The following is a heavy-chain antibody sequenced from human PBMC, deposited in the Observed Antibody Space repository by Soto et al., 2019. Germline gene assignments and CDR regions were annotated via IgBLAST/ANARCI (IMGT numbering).Heavy chain of an antibody. CDR3: ARHHVRGRTIAGAAEF. D-gene: IGHD1-26*01. V-gene: IGHV4-34*01. Sequence: QVQLQQWGAGLLKPSETLSLTCAVYGKSLSGYYWSWIRQPPGKALEWIGEINHSGNTNYNPSLKSRVTISVDTSKNQLCLKLSSVTAADTAMYYCARHHVRGRTIAGAAEFWGQGTLVTVSS. CDR1: GKSLSGYY. J-gene: IGHJ4*02. CDR2: INHSGNT.